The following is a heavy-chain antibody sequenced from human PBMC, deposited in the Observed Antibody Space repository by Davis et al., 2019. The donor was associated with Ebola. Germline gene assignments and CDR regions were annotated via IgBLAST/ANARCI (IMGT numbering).Heavy chain of an antibody. V-gene: IGHV6-1*01. CDR2: TYYSSSKWYN. D-gene: IGHD5-18*01. Sequence: PSETLSLTCVISGDSVSSGGWNWIRQSPSRGLEWLGRTYYSSSKWYNDYAVSVKSRITINPDTSKNQFSLQLTSVTPEDTALYYCARGWLRTGLDVWGEGTTVTVSS. CDR3: ARGWLRTGLDV. J-gene: IGHJ6*04. CDR1: GDSVSSGG.